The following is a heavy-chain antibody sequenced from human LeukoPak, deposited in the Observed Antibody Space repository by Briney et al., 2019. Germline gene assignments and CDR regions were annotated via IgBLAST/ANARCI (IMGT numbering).Heavy chain of an antibody. CDR3: ARARYYYDSSGENFDY. J-gene: IGHJ4*02. V-gene: IGHV4-34*01. Sequence: SETLSLTCAVYGGSFSGYYWSWIRQPPGKGLEWIGEINHSGSTNYNPSLKSRVAISVDTSKNQFSLKLSSVTAADTAVYYCARARYYYDSSGENFDYWGQGTLVTVSS. CDR2: INHSGST. CDR1: GGSFSGYY. D-gene: IGHD3-22*01.